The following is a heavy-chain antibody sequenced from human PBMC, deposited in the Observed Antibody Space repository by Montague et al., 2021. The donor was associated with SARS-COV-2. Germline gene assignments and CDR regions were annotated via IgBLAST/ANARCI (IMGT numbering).Heavy chain of an antibody. Sequence: CAISGDSVSRNSAAWSWIRQSPSRGLEWLGRTYYRSKWYNDCAVSVKSRITINPDTSKNQISLQLNSVTPEDTAVYYCARTSASSDYWGQGTLVTVSS. D-gene: IGHD1-26*01. CDR2: TYYRSKWYN. J-gene: IGHJ4*02. V-gene: IGHV6-1*01. CDR3: ARTSASSDY. CDR1: GDSVSRNSAA.